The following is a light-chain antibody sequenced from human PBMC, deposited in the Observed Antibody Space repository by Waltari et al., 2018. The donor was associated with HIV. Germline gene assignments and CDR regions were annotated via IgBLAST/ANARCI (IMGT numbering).Light chain of an antibody. CDR1: SSNIGSNY. CDR2: MNN. CDR3: AAWDASLSAWV. Sequence: QSVLTQPPSASGTPGQRVTISCSGSSSNIGSNYVYWYQQLPGTAPKLLIYMNNQRPSGVPDRFSGSKSGTSASLAISGLRSEDEADYYCAAWDASLSAWVCGGGTKLTVL. V-gene: IGLV1-47*01. J-gene: IGLJ3*02.